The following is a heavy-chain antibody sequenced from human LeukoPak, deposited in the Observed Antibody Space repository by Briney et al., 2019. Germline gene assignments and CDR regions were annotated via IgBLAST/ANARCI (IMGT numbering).Heavy chain of an antibody. Sequence: GGSQRLSCAASGFTFSSYGMHWVRQAPGKGLEWVAVISYDGSNKYYADSVKGRFTISRDNSKNTLYLQMNSLRAEDTAVYYCAKELYGDYGGGFDPWGQGTLVTVSS. CDR1: GFTFSSYG. CDR3: AKELYGDYGGGFDP. V-gene: IGHV3-30*18. D-gene: IGHD4-17*01. CDR2: ISYDGSNK. J-gene: IGHJ5*02.